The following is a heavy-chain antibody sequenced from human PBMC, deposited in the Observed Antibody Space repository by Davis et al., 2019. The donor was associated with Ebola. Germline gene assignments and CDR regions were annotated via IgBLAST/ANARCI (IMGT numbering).Heavy chain of an antibody. CDR1: GFTFTNSA. J-gene: IGHJ4*01. V-gene: IGHV1-58*02. D-gene: IGHD1-14*01. Sequence: SVKVSCKASGFTFTNSAMQWVRQARGQRPEWIGSIVVGNVNTNYAQKFQGRVTITRDMSTSTSYLDLGNLRSEDTAVYYCAASAGTVGKFDYWGQGTLVTVSS. CDR2: IVVGNVNT. CDR3: AASAGTVGKFDY.